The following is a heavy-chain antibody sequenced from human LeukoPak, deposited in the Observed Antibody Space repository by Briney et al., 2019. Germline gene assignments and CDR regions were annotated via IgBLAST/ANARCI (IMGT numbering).Heavy chain of an antibody. Sequence: GRSLRLSCAASGFTFSSYAMHWVRQAPGKGLEWVANIKQDGSEKYYVDSVKGRFTISRDNAKNSLYLQMNCLRAEDTAVYYCVVSSWATGYVDYWGQGTLVTVSS. D-gene: IGHD3-9*01. CDR3: VVSSWATGYVDY. V-gene: IGHV3-7*01. CDR2: IKQDGSEK. CDR1: GFTFSSYA. J-gene: IGHJ4*02.